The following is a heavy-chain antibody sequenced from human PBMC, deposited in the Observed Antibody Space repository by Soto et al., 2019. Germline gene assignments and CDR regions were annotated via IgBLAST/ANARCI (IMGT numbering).Heavy chain of an antibody. Sequence: SETLSLTCAVSSGSISSSNWWSWVRQPPGKGLEWIGEIYHSGSTNYNPSLKSRVTISVDKSKNQFSLKLSSVTAAETAVYYWARARGHSSGAFDSWGQGTLVPVSS. CDR2: IYHSGST. J-gene: IGHJ4*02. CDR1: SGSISSSNW. V-gene: IGHV4-4*02. CDR3: ARARGHSSGAFDS. D-gene: IGHD2-15*01.